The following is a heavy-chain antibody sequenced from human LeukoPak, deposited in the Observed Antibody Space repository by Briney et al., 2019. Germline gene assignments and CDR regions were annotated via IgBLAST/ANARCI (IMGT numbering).Heavy chain of an antibody. Sequence: GGSLRLSCAASRFSFSGHYMAWIRQAPGKGLQWLGYISSRRYSTYYAESVKGRITISRDNAKNSVHLQMSSLTVDDTAVYYCARDDPSNDYGDFDYWGQGTLVTVSS. D-gene: IGHD4-17*01. CDR3: ARDDPSNDYGDFDY. CDR2: ISSRRYST. J-gene: IGHJ4*02. V-gene: IGHV3-11*01. CDR1: RFSFSGHY.